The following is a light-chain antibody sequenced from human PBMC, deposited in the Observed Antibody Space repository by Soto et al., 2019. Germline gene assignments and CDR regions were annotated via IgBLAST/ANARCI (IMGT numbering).Light chain of an antibody. CDR3: QQYGESPQT. Sequence: EIVLTQSPGTLALSPGEGATLSCRASQSVSKYLAWYQQKPGQAPRLLIYGASSRATGIPDSFSGSVSGTDFTLTISRREPEDFAVYYCQQYGESPQTFGQGTKVEIK. CDR2: GAS. CDR1: QSVSKY. J-gene: IGKJ1*01. V-gene: IGKV3-20*01.